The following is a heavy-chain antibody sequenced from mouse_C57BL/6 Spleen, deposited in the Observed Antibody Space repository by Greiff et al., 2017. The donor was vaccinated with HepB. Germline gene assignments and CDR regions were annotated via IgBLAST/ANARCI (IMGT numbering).Heavy chain of an antibody. J-gene: IGHJ3*01. CDR2: IYPGSGNT. CDR3: ASIDSSGTFAY. V-gene: IGHV1-66*01. D-gene: IGHD3-2*02. CDR1: GYSFTSYY. Sequence: QVQLQQSGPELVKPGASVKISCKASGYSFTSYYIHWVKQRPGQGLEWIGWIYPGSGNTKYNEKFKGKATLTADTSSSTAYMQLSSLTSEDSAVYYCASIDSSGTFAYWGQGTLVTVSA.